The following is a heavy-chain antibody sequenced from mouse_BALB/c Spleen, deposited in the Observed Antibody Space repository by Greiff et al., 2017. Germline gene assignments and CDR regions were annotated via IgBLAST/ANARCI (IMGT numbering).Heavy chain of an antibody. V-gene: IGHV8-11*01. D-gene: IGHD2-1*01. J-gene: IGHJ2*01. CDR1: GFSLSTYGIG. Sequence: KESGPGILQPSQTLSLTCSFSGFSLSTYGIGVGWIRQPSGKGLEWLAHIWWNDNKYYNTALKSRLTISKDTSNNQVFLKIASVDTADTATYYCARIVSTGYFDYWGQGTTLTVSS. CDR2: IWWNDNK. CDR3: ARIVSTGYFDY.